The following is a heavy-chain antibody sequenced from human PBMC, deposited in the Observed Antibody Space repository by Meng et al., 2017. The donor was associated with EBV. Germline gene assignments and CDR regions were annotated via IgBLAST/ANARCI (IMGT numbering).Heavy chain of an antibody. CDR1: GYSISSRSYY. Sequence: QLQLYQSGPGLVKPSEXLSLTCTVAGYSISSRSYYWGWIRQSPGKGLEWIGNVYYSGNSYYNPSLKSRVTISVDTSKNQFYLKLISVTAADTAVYFCARVSFYDYWSGYSFNWFDPWGQGTLVTVSS. CDR2: VYYSGNS. CDR3: ARVSFYDYWSGYSFNWFDP. D-gene: IGHD3-3*01. V-gene: IGHV4-39*01. J-gene: IGHJ5*02.